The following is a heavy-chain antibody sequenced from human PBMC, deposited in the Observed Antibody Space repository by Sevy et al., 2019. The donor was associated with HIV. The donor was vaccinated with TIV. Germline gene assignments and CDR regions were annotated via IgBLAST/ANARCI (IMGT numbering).Heavy chain of an antibody. J-gene: IGHJ4*02. Sequence: GGSLRLSCAASGFSFSSFWMSWVRQSPGKGLEWVANIKEDGSEKYYVDSVKGRFTISRDNAKNSLYLQMNSLRAEVTAVYYCAREGQWSHPGDYWGQGTLVTVSS. CDR2: IKEDGSEK. CDR1: GFSFSSFW. D-gene: IGHD2-15*01. V-gene: IGHV3-7*01. CDR3: AREGQWSHPGDY.